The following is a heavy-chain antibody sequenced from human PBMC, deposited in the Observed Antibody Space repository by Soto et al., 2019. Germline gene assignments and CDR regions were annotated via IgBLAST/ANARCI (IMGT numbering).Heavy chain of an antibody. Sequence: QVQLVESGGGVVQPGRSLRLSCAASGFTFSSYGMHWVRQAPGKGLEWVAVISYDGSKKYYGDSVKGRFTISRDNSKXXXXXXXXXXXXXXXXXXXXXXXXXXXXLWLDPEAFDIWGQGTMVTVSS. CDR3: XXXXXXXXLWLDPEAFDI. CDR2: ISYDGSKK. D-gene: IGHD3-16*01. J-gene: IGHJ3*02. V-gene: IGHV3-30*03. CDR1: GFTFSSYG.